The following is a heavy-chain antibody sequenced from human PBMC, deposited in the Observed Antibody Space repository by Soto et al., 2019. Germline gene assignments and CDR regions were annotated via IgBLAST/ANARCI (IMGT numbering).Heavy chain of an antibody. V-gene: IGHV3-30*18. CDR3: AKVVGSGSYYHYYGMDV. CDR2: ISYDGSNK. Sequence: HPGGSLRLSCAASGFTFSSYGMHWVRQAPGKGLEWVAVISYDGSNKYYADSVKGRFTISRDNSKNTLYLQMNSLRAEDTAVYYCAKVVGSGSYYHYYGMDVWGQGTTVTVSS. D-gene: IGHD3-10*01. J-gene: IGHJ6*02. CDR1: GFTFSSYG.